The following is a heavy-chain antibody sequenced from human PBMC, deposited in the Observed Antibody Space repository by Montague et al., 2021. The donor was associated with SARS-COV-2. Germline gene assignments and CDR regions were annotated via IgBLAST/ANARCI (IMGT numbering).Heavy chain of an antibody. D-gene: IGHD3-9*01. J-gene: IGHJ4*02. CDR1: GGSISHYY. CDR3: ARLPDIFTGDYDD. Sequence: SETLSLTCVVSGGSISHYYWNWIRQPPGKGLEWIGYIDSSGGTNYNPSLKSRVTLSLDGAKNHFSLRLSSVTAADTAAYYCARLPDIFTGDYDDWGQGTLVTVSS. CDR2: IDSSGGT. V-gene: IGHV4-59*01.